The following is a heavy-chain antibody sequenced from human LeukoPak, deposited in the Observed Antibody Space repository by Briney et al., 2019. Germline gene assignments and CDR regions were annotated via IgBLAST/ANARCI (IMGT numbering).Heavy chain of an antibody. CDR2: ISPNSGGT. D-gene: IGHD3/OR15-3a*01. V-gene: IGHV1-2*02. J-gene: IGHJ4*02. Sequence: ASVKVSCKASGYTFTGYYMHWVRQAPGQGLEWMGWISPNSGGTNYAQKFQGRVTMTRDTSISTAYMELSRLRSDDTAVYYCARHMALSGLYDYWGPGTLVTVSS. CDR3: ARHMALSGLYDY. CDR1: GYTFTGYY.